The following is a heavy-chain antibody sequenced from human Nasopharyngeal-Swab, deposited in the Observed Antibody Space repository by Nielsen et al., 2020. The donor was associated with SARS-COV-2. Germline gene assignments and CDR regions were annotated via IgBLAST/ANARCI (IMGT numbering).Heavy chain of an antibody. J-gene: IGHJ4*02. V-gene: IGHV3-48*03. CDR2: ISSSGSTI. D-gene: IGHD3-10*01. CDR1: GFTFSSYE. Sequence: GGSLKISCAASGFTFSSYEMNWVRQAPGKGLEWVSYISSSGSTIYYADSVKGRFTISRDNAKNSLYLQMNSLRAEDTAVYYCARERGAGTRKGYFDYWGQGTLVTVSS. CDR3: ARERGAGTRKGYFDY.